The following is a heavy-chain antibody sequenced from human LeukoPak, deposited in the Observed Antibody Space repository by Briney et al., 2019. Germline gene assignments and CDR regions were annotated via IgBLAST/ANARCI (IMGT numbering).Heavy chain of an antibody. D-gene: IGHD5-24*01. CDR2: ISGDGGST. CDR1: GFTFHEHA. CDR3: AKDYVRDGYNYGVFQN. J-gene: IGHJ4*02. Sequence: GGSLRLSCAASGFTFHEHAMHWVRQAPGKGLEGVSLISGDGGSTYYVVSVKGRFTISRDNNKNSLYLHMNSLTTEDTAFYYCAKDYVRDGYNYGVFQNWGRGTLVTVST. V-gene: IGHV3-43*02.